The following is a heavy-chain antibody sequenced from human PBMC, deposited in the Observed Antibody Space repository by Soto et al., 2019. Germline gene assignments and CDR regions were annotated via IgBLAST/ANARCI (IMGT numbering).Heavy chain of an antibody. D-gene: IGHD4-17*01. CDR3: ASSDRDYCDYRGGFDY. Sequence: SETLSLTCTVSGGSISRGGYYWSWIRQHPGKGLEWIGYIYYSGSTYYNPSLKSRVTISVDTSKNQFSLKLSSVTAADTAVYYWASSDRDYCDYRGGFDYWGQGTLVTVSS. CDR1: GGSISRGGYY. CDR2: IYYSGST. J-gene: IGHJ4*02. V-gene: IGHV4-31*03.